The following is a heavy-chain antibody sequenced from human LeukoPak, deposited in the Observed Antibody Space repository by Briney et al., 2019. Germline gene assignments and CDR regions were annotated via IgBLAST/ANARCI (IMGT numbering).Heavy chain of an antibody. V-gene: IGHV1-8*01. D-gene: IGHD4-17*01. CDR2: MNPNSGNT. Sequence: ASVKVSCKASGYAFTSYDINWVRQATGQGLEWMGWMNPNSGNTGYAQKFQGRVTMTRNTSISTAYMELSSLRSEDTAVYYCARDTDYGDPFDYWGQGTLVTVSS. J-gene: IGHJ4*02. CDR1: GYAFTSYD. CDR3: ARDTDYGDPFDY.